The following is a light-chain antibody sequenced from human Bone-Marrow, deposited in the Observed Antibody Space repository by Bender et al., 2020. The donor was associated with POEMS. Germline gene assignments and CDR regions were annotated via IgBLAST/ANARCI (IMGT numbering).Light chain of an antibody. V-gene: IGLV6-57*04. CDR2: EDN. Sequence: FMLTQPHSVSESPGKTVTISCTRSSGSIASNYVQWYQQRPGSAPTTVIYEDNQRPSGVPDRFSGSIDTSSNSASLTISGLKTEDEADYYCQSYDNRNQVFGGGTKLTVL. CDR1: SGSIASNY. CDR3: QSYDNRNQV. J-gene: IGLJ2*01.